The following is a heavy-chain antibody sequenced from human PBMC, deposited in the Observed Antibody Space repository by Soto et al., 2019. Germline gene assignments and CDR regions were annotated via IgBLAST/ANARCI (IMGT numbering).Heavy chain of an antibody. CDR1: GDTFTGYY. D-gene: IGHD3-10*01. Sequence: ASVKVSCKASGDTFTGYYMHWVRQAPGQGLEWMGWINPISGGTNCAQKFQGRVTMTRDTSISTAYMDLSRLRSDDTAMYYCARGITMDRGHDYWGQGTLVTVSS. V-gene: IGHV1-2*02. J-gene: IGHJ4*02. CDR2: INPISGGT. CDR3: ARGITMDRGHDY.